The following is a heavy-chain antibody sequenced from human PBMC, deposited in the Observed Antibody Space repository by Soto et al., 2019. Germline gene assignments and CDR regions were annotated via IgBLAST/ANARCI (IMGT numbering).Heavy chain of an antibody. J-gene: IGHJ4*02. CDR3: ARTRLDWGSLEY. V-gene: IGHV4-59*08. D-gene: IGHD3-9*01. CDR2: IYYGGSI. CDR1: DDSISSYY. Sequence: QVQLEESGPGLVKPSETLSLTCTVSDDSISSYYWTWIRQPPGKGLEWLALIYYGGSINYNPSIQSRVAISVDTAKNQVSLNLNSVTAAGTAVYYCARTRLDWGSLEYCGPVNRGTVSS.